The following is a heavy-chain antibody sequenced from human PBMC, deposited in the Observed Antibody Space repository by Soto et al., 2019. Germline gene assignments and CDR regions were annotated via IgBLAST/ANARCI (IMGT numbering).Heavy chain of an antibody. CDR3: ARGEGGSYYYYYYMDV. J-gene: IGHJ6*03. CDR2: IDPSDSYT. Sequence: GESLKISCKGSGYSFTSYWISWVRQMPGKGLEWMGRIDPSDSYTNYSPSFQGHVTISADKSISTAYLQWSSLKASDTAMYYCARGEGGSYYYYYYMDVWGKGTTVTVSS. D-gene: IGHD1-26*01. CDR1: GYSFTSYW. V-gene: IGHV5-10-1*01.